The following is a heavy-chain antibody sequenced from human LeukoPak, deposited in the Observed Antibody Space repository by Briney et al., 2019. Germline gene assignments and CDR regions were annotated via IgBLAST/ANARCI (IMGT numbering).Heavy chain of an antibody. CDR2: INHSGST. CDR1: GGSFSGYY. CDR3: ARRGGYYYGFDY. V-gene: IGHV4-34*01. J-gene: IGHJ4*02. Sequence: SETLSLTCAVYGGSFSGYYWSWIRQPPGKGLEWIGEINHSGSTNYNPSLKSRVTISVDTSKNQFSLKLSSVTAADTAVYYCARRGGYYYGFDYWGQGTLVTVSS. D-gene: IGHD3-22*01.